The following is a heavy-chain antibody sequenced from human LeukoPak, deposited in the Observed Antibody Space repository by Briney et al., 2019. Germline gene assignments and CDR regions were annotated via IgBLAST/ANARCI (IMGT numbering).Heavy chain of an antibody. Sequence: GGSLRLSCAASGFTFSDYYMNWIRQAPEKGLEWISFISTSGNTIYYADSVKGRFTLSRDSAKNSLYLQMNSLRADDTAMYYCAREVAAAAKLDYWGQGTLVTVSS. CDR3: AREVAAAAKLDY. D-gene: IGHD6-13*01. CDR2: ISTSGNTI. V-gene: IGHV3-11*01. CDR1: GFTFSDYY. J-gene: IGHJ4*02.